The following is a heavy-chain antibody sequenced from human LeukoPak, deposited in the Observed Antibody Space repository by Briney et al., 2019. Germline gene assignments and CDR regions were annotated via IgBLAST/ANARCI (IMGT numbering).Heavy chain of an antibody. CDR2: INPNSGGT. J-gene: IGHJ4*02. V-gene: IGHV1-2*02. CDR1: GYTFTGYY. Sequence: ASVKVSCKASGYTFTGYYMHWVRQAPGQGLEWMGWINPNSGGTNYAQKFQGGVTMTRDTSISTAYMELSRLRSDDTAVYYCARDRIAAGTTPIDYWGQGTLVTVSS. D-gene: IGHD6-13*01. CDR3: ARDRIAAGTTPIDY.